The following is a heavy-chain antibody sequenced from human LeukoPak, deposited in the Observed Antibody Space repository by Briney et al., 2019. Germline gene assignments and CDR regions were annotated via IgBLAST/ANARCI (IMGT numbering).Heavy chain of an antibody. CDR1: GFTFSSYA. CDR3: ARDRVTGTPKAFDI. V-gene: IGHV3-30-3*01. CDR2: ISYDGSNK. J-gene: IGHJ3*02. Sequence: PGGSLRLSCAASGFTFSSYAMHWVRQAPGKGLEWVAVISYDGSNKYYADSVKGRFTISRDNSKNTLYLQMNSLRAEDTAVYYCARDRVTGTPKAFDIWGQGTMVTVSS. D-gene: IGHD1-7*01.